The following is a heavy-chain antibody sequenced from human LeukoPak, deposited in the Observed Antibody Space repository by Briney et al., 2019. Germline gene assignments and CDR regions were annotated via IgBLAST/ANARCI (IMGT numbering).Heavy chain of an antibody. D-gene: IGHD6-13*01. J-gene: IGHJ5*02. Sequence: PSETLSLTCTVSGGSISNYYWSWIRQPPGKGLEWIGYIYYSGSTNYNPSLKSRVTISVDTSKNQVSLQLNSVTPEDTAVYYCAKGGSGWSVSLFDPWGQGTLVTVS. CDR1: GGSISNYY. CDR3: AKGGSGWSVSLFDP. CDR2: IYYSGST. V-gene: IGHV4-59*12.